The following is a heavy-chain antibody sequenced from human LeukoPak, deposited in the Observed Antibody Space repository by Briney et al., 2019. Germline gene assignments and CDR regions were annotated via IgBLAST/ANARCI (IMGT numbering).Heavy chain of an antibody. CDR1: GGYISTYY. Sequence: SETLSLTCTVSGGYISTYYWSWIRQPPGKGLEWIGYIYYSGSSNYNPSLKSRVTISVDTSKNQFSLKLSPVTAADTAVYYCARGLDTYYFDYWGEGTLVTVSP. CDR2: IYYSGSS. CDR3: ARGLDTYYFDY. J-gene: IGHJ4*02. V-gene: IGHV4-59*01. D-gene: IGHD5-18*01.